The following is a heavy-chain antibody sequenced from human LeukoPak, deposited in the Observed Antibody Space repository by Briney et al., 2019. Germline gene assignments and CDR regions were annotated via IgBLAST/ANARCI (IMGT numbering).Heavy chain of an antibody. V-gene: IGHV4-39*01. CDR3: ARHRGSSWYDYYYYYMDV. CDR1: GGSISSSSYY. D-gene: IGHD6-13*01. CDR2: IYYSGST. J-gene: IGHJ6*03. Sequence: PSETLSLTCTVSGGSISSSSYYWGWIRQPPGKGLEWIGSIYYSGSTYYNPSLKSRVTISVDTSKNQFSLKLSSVTAADTAVYYCARHRGSSWYDYYYYYMDVWGKGTTVTISS.